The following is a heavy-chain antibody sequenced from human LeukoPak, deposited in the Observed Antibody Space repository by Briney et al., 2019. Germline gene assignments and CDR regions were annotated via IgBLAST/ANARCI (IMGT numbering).Heavy chain of an antibody. D-gene: IGHD6-19*01. CDR2: ISGSGGST. J-gene: IGHJ6*02. CDR1: GFTFSSYS. V-gene: IGHV3-23*01. CDR3: AKVPLAVAGYYYYGMDV. Sequence: PGGSLRLSCAASGFTFSSYSLNWVRQAPGKGLEWVSAISGSGGSTYYADSVKGRFTISRDNSKNTLYLQMNSLRAEDTAVYYCAKVPLAVAGYYYYGMDVWGQGTTVTVSS.